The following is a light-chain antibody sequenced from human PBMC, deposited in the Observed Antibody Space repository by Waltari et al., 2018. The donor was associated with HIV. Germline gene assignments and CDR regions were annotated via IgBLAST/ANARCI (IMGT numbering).Light chain of an antibody. CDR1: QGIAHA. V-gene: IGKV1-13*02. CDR3: QQFNSYPNT. Sequence: AIQLTQSPSSLSASVGDRVTLTCRARQGIAHALALYQQKPGKPPKVLIFDASNLEGGVSSRFSGSGSGTEFTLTINSLQPEDFATYFCQQFNSYPNTFGGGTKVEIK. CDR2: DAS. J-gene: IGKJ4*01.